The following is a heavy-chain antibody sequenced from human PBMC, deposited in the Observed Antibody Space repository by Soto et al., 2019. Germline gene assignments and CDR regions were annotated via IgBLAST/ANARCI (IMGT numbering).Heavy chain of an antibody. Sequence: QVQLVESGGGVVQPGRSLRLSCAASGFTFSSYGMHWVRQAPGKGLEWVAVISYDGSNKYYADSVKGRFTISRDNSKNTLYLQMISLRAEDTAVYYCAKSDSSGHGSWFDPWGQGTLVTVSS. CDR3: AKSDSSGHGSWFDP. CDR1: GFTFSSYG. J-gene: IGHJ5*02. CDR2: ISYDGSNK. D-gene: IGHD3-22*01. V-gene: IGHV3-30*18.